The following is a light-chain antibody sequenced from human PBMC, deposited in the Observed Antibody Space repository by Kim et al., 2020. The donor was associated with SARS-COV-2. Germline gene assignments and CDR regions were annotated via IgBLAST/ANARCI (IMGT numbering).Light chain of an antibody. CDR1: QSVTSNY. CDR3: QQYGSSPGIT. Sequence: GESATLSCRASQSVTSNYLAWYQQKPGQAPRLLIFGASSRAIGIPDGFTGSGSGTDFTLTISRLEPEDFAVYYCQQYGSSPGITFGQGTRLEIK. J-gene: IGKJ5*01. CDR2: GAS. V-gene: IGKV3-20*01.